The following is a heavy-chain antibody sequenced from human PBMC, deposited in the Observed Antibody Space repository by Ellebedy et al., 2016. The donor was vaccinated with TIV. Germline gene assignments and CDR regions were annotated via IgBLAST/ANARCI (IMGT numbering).Heavy chain of an antibody. CDR2: ILADGYN. CDR1: GFTFSSYA. Sequence: GESLKISXSASGFTFSSYAMHWVRQAPGKGLEYVSGILADGYNIYADLVQGRFIVSRDNSKSTLYLQMSSLRPEDPAVYYCVKEGITRVTDFDNWGQGTLVTVSS. CDR3: VKEGITRVTDFDN. D-gene: IGHD3-10*01. J-gene: IGHJ4*02. V-gene: IGHV3-64D*06.